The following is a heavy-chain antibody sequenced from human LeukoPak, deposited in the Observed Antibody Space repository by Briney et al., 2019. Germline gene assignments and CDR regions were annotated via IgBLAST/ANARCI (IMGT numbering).Heavy chain of an antibody. CDR2: IYSGGST. D-gene: IGHD4-23*01. CDR3: ARDRSGGNSGREIYFDY. J-gene: IGHJ4*02. V-gene: IGHV3-53*01. Sequence: GGSLRLSCAASGFTVSSNYMSWVRQAPGKGLEGVSVIYSGGSTYYAESVKGRFTISRANSKNTVYLQMNSLRAEDTAVYYCARDRSGGNSGREIYFDYWGQGTLVTVSS. CDR1: GFTVSSNY.